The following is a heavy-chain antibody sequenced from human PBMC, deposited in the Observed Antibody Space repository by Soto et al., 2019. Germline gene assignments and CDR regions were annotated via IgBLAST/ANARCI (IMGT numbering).Heavy chain of an antibody. D-gene: IGHD1-26*01. CDR3: AKDWKWEAFYYGMNV. CDR2: ISHDGRNK. J-gene: IGHJ6*02. CDR1: GFVFRSYG. V-gene: IGHV3-30*18. Sequence: VESGGGVVQPGRSLTLSCAASGFVFRSYGMHWVRQVPGKRPEWVALISHDGRNKNYADSVKGRFTISRDNSENTLYLQMNSLRDDDTAVYYCAKDWKWEAFYYGMNVWGPGTTVTVSS.